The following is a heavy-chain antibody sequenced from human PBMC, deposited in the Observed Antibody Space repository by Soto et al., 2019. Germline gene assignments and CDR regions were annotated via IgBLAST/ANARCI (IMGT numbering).Heavy chain of an antibody. Sequence: ASVKVSCKASGYTFTSYYMHWVRQAPGQGLEWMGIINPSGGSTSYAQKFQGRVTMTRDTSTSTVYMELSSLRYEDTAVYYCARSYYYDSSGYYYYFDYWGQGTLVTVSS. J-gene: IGHJ4*02. CDR1: GYTFTSYY. CDR3: ARSYYYDSSGYYYYFDY. D-gene: IGHD3-22*01. V-gene: IGHV1-46*01. CDR2: INPSGGST.